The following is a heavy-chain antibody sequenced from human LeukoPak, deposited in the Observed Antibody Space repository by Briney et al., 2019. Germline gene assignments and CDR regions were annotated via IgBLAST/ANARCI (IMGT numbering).Heavy chain of an antibody. CDR2: ISAYKGNT. D-gene: IGHD4-17*01. V-gene: IGHV1-18*01. CDR3: ARDRQIGYGDYTQEDY. Sequence: AAVNVSCKASVYTFTRYWICWVRQAPGQRLEGMGGISAYKGNTNYAQKLQGRATMNTDTSTSTAYMELRSLRSDDTAVYYCARDRQIGYGDYTQEDYWGQGTLVTVSS. CDR1: VYTFTRYW. J-gene: IGHJ4*02.